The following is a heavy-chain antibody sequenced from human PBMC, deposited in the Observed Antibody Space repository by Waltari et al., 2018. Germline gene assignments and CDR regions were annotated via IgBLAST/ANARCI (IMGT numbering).Heavy chain of an antibody. CDR2: ISSNENTT. V-gene: IGHV3-74*01. Sequence: EVQLVESGGGLVQPGGSLRLSCEASGFTFCSYWMHWVRQAPGKGLVWVSRISSNENTTTYADSVKGRFTISRDNAKNTLYLQMNSLRAEDTAVYYCARVEYSYGPYCFDSWGQGTPVTVSS. D-gene: IGHD5-18*01. J-gene: IGHJ4*02. CDR3: ARVEYSYGPYCFDS. CDR1: GFTFCSYW.